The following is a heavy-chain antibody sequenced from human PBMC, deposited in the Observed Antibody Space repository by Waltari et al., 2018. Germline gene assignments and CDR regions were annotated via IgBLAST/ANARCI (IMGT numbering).Heavy chain of an antibody. D-gene: IGHD3-10*01. CDR2: IRYDGSNK. Sequence: QVQLVESGGGVVQPGGSLRLSCAASGFTFSSYGMHWVRQAPGKGLEWVAFIRYDGSNKYYADSVKGRFTISRDNSKNTLYLQMNSLRAEDTAVYYCAKDSSWFGELLGYYYMDVWGKGTTVTISS. CDR3: AKDSSWFGELLGYYYMDV. J-gene: IGHJ6*03. CDR1: GFTFSSYG. V-gene: IGHV3-30*02.